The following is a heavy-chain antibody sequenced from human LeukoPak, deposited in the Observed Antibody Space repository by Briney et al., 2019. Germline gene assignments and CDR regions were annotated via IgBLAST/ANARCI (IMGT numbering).Heavy chain of an antibody. V-gene: IGHV3-30*18. CDR1: GFTFSSYG. Sequence: GGSLRLSCAASGFTFSSYGMHWVRQAPGKGLEWVAHISYDGGNKHCADSVKGRFTISRDNSKNTVYLQMDSLRAEDTAVYYCAQDSYYFDSSGYYVFDYWGQGTLVTVSS. D-gene: IGHD3-22*01. J-gene: IGHJ4*02. CDR3: AQDSYYFDSSGYYVFDY. CDR2: ISYDGGNK.